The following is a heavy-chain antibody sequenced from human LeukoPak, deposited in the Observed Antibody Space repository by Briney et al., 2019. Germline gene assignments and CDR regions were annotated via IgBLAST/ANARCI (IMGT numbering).Heavy chain of an antibody. Sequence: AGGSLRLSCAASGFTFSSYSMNWVRQAPGKGLEWVSSISSSSSYIYYADSVKGRFTISRDNAKNSLYLRMNSLRAEDTAVYYCARDISGYSSGNWGQGTLVTVSS. CDR2: ISSSSSYI. D-gene: IGHD6-19*01. CDR3: ARDISGYSSGN. J-gene: IGHJ4*02. CDR1: GFTFSSYS. V-gene: IGHV3-21*01.